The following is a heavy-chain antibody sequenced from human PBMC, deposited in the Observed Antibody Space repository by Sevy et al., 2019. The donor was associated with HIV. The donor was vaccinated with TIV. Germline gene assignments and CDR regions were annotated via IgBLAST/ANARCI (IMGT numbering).Heavy chain of an antibody. Sequence: GGSLRLSCAASGFTFDDYAMHWVRQAPGKGLEWVSLISWDGGSTYYAESVKGRVTISRDNSKNSLYLQMNSLRAEDTALYYGAKSRDGYNWECDYWGQGTLVTVSS. J-gene: IGHJ4*02. V-gene: IGHV3-43D*04. CDR2: ISWDGGST. CDR1: GFTFDDYA. CDR3: AKSRDGYNWECDY. D-gene: IGHD5-12*01.